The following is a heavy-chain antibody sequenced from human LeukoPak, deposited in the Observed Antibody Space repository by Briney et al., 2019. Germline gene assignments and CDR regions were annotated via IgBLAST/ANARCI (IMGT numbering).Heavy chain of an antibody. V-gene: IGHV3-23*01. Sequence: GGSLRLSCAVSGFTFSSYAMSWVRQAPGKELEWVSSISGNGVGTYYADSVKGRFTISRDNSKNTLYLQMSSLRAEDTAVYYCTKHKGTSTSSQSDWGQGTLVTVSS. CDR1: GFTFSSYA. CDR2: ISGNGVGT. CDR3: TKHKGTSTSSQSD. D-gene: IGHD2-2*01. J-gene: IGHJ4*02.